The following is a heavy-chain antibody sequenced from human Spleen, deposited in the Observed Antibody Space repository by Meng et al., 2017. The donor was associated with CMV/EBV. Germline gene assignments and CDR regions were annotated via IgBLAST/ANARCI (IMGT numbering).Heavy chain of an antibody. CDR1: GYTFTSYD. V-gene: IGHV1-2*02. CDR3: ARSMTTVTTMYYYGMDV. J-gene: IGHJ6*02. CDR2: INPNSGGT. D-gene: IGHD4-17*01. Sequence: ASVKVSCKASGYTFTSYDINWVRQAPGQGLEWMGWINPNSGGTNYAQKFQGRVTMTRDTSISTAYMELSRLRSDDTAVYYCARSMTTVTTMYYYGMDVWGQGTTVTVSS.